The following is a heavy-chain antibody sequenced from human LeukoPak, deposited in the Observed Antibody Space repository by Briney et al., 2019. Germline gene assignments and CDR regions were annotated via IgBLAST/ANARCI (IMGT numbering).Heavy chain of an antibody. V-gene: IGHV3-21*01. J-gene: IGHJ4*02. CDR2: ISGGSGYI. CDR1: GFTFSSYS. Sequence: GGSLRLSCAASGFTFSSYSMNWVRQAPGKGLEWVSSISGGSGYIYCADSVKGRFTISRDNAKNSLYLQMNSLRAEDTAVYYCVGGPIAAAGEDYWGQGILVTVSS. D-gene: IGHD6-13*01. CDR3: VGGPIAAAGEDY.